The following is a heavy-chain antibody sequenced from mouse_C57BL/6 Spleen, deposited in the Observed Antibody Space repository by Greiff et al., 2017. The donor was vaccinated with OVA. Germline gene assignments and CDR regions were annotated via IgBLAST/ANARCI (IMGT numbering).Heavy chain of an antibody. D-gene: IGHD2-10*02. V-gene: IGHV1-61*01. Sequence: VQLQQPGAELVRPGSSVKLSCKASGYTFTSYWMDWVKQRPGQGLEWIGNIYPSDSETHYNQKFKDKATLTVDKSSSTAYMQLSSLTSEDSAVYYCARKGYGNYAYWGQGTLVTVSA. CDR1: GYTFTSYW. CDR2: IYPSDSET. CDR3: ARKGYGNYAY. J-gene: IGHJ3*01.